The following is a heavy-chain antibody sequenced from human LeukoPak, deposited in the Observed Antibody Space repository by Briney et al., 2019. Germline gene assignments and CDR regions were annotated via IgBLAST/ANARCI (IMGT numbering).Heavy chain of an antibody. J-gene: IGHJ4*02. CDR2: ISGSGGST. CDR3: AKNPLGGMVRGVQTDY. D-gene: IGHD3-10*01. Sequence: PGASLRLSCAASGFTFSSYAMSWVRQAPGKGLERVSAISGSGGSTYYADSVKGRFSISRDNSKNTLYLQMNSLRAEDTAVYYCAKNPLGGMVRGVQTDYWGQGTLVTVSS. V-gene: IGHV3-23*01. CDR1: GFTFSSYA.